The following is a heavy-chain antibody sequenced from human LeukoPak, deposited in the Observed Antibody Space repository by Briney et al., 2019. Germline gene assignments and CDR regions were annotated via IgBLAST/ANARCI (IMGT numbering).Heavy chain of an antibody. CDR2: IYSRGGT. J-gene: IGHJ4*02. CDR1: GVTLSSYA. V-gene: IGHV3-53*01. D-gene: IGHD6-13*01. Sequence: PGGSLRPSCAASGVTLSSYAMSWARQAPGKGLEWVSLIYSRGGTSYADSVKGRFTISRDSSKNTLFLQMNSLRVEDTAVYYCARDPPGIAASGTYYWGQGTLVTVSS. CDR3: ARDPPGIAASGTYY.